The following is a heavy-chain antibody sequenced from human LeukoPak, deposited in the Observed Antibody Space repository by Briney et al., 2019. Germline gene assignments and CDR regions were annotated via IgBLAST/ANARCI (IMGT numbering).Heavy chain of an antibody. CDR1: GYSFTSYW. CDR3: ARQASSDFWSGYSAFDY. CDR2: IYPGDSDT. D-gene: IGHD3-3*01. V-gene: IGHV5-51*01. Sequence: GESLKISCKGSGYSFTSYWIGWVRQMPGKGLEWMGIIYPGDSDTRYSPSFQGQVTISADKSISTAYLQLSSLKASDTAMYYCARQASSDFWSGYSAFDYWGQGTLVTVSS. J-gene: IGHJ4*02.